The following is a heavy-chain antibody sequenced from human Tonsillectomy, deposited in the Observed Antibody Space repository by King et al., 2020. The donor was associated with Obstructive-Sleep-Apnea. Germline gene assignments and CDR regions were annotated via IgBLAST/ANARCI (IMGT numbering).Heavy chain of an antibody. J-gene: IGHJ4*02. V-gene: IGHV3-30*18. CDR2: ISHDGNNK. D-gene: IGHD3-10*01. CDR1: GFTFGFYG. Sequence: VQLVQSGGGVVQPGTSLRLSCAASGFTFGFYGIHWVRQAPGKGLEWVAAISHDGNNKYYADSVKGRFTISRDNSKNTLYLQMNSLRPEDTAVYYCAKVMYYYGSGSQSPLDYWGQGTLVTVSS. CDR3: AKVMYYYGSGSQSPLDY.